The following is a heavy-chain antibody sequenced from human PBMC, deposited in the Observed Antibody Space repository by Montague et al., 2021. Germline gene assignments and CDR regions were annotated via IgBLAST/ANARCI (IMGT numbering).Heavy chain of an antibody. CDR3: ARNLASAAPGAFDI. D-gene: IGHD6-13*01. Sequence: SRRLSCAASGFSLSSYWMHWVRQAPGKGLLWVSRITLDGSSTTFADSVKGRFTTSRDNAKATLYLQMNSLRVEDTAVYYCARNLASAAPGAFDIWGQGTMVTVSS. CDR2: ITLDGSST. CDR1: GFSLSSYW. V-gene: IGHV3-74*01. J-gene: IGHJ3*02.